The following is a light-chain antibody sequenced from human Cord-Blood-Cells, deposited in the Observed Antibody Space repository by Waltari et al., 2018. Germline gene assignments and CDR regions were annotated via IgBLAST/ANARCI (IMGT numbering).Light chain of an antibody. CDR3: SSYTSSSTLVV. CDR2: DVS. CDR1: SSDVGGYNY. Sequence: QSALTQTASVSGSPGQSITISCTGTSSDVGGYNYVSWYQQHPGKAPKLMIYDVSNRPSGVSNRFSGSKSRNAAALTISGLQAEDESDYYCSSYTSSSTLVVFGGGTKLTVL. V-gene: IGLV2-14*01. J-gene: IGLJ2*01.